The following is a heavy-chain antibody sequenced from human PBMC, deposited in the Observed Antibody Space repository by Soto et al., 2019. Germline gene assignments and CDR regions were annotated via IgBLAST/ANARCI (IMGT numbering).Heavy chain of an antibody. V-gene: IGHV4-59*01. J-gene: IGHJ3*02. Sequence: QVQLQESGPGLVKPSETLSLTCTVSGGSISSYYWSWIRQPPGKGLEWIGYIYYSGSTNYNPSLKSXXTXSXVTSKNQFSLKLSSVTAADTAVYYCAREGVNGAFDIWGQGTMVTVSS. CDR1: GGSISSYY. D-gene: IGHD6-13*01. CDR3: AREGVNGAFDI. CDR2: IYYSGST.